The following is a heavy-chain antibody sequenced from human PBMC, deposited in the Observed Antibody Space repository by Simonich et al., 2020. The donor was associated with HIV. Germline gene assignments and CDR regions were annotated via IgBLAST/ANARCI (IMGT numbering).Heavy chain of an antibody. J-gene: IGHJ3*01. Sequence: EVQLVESGGGLVQPGGSLRLSCAASGFTFSRNWMHWVRQAPGKGLEWVSRIKSDGTTTIYADSVKGRFIISRDNAKNTLYLQMNSLRTEDTAVYFCYGAFDVWGQGTMVTVSS. CDR2: IKSDGTTT. CDR1: GFTFSRNW. V-gene: IGHV3-74*01. CDR3: YGAFDV. D-gene: IGHD4-17*01.